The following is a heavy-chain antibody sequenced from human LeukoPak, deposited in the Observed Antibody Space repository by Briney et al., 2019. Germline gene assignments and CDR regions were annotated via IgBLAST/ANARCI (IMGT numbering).Heavy chain of an antibody. CDR2: IDWDDDT. D-gene: IGHD6-6*01. CDR3: ARTSYSSSSVFFDY. Sequence: SGPALVKPTQTLTLTCTFSGFSLSTSGMCVSWIRQPPGKALEWLARIDWDDDTYYSTSLKTRLTISKDTSKNQVDLTMINMDPVDTATYYCARTSYSSSSVFFDYWGQGTLVTVSS. V-gene: IGHV2-70*11. CDR1: GFSLSTSGMC. J-gene: IGHJ4*02.